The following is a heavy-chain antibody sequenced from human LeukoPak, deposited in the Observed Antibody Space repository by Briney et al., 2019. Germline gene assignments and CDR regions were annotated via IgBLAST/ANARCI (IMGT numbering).Heavy chain of an antibody. Sequence: GASVKVSCKASGYTFTGYYMHWVRQAPGQGLEWMGWINPNSGGTNYAQKFQGRVTMTRDTSISTAYMELSRLRSDDTAVYYCARDRFGGYSGCLGGYWGQGTLVTVSS. CDR1: GYTFTGYY. CDR3: ARDRFGGYSGCLGGY. D-gene: IGHD5-12*01. J-gene: IGHJ4*02. CDR2: INPNSGGT. V-gene: IGHV1-2*02.